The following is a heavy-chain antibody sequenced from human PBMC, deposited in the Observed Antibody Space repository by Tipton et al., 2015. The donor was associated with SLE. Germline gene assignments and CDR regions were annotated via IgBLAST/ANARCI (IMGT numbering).Heavy chain of an antibody. J-gene: IGHJ4*02. D-gene: IGHD1-26*01. CDR1: GGSFSGYY. Sequence: TLSLTCAVYGGSFSGYYWSWIRQHPGKGLEWIGYIYYSGSTYYNPSLKSRVTISVDTSKNQFSLKLSSVTAADTAVYYCARSAGGGYYFDYWGQGTLVTVSS. CDR3: ARSAGGGYYFDY. V-gene: IGHV4-31*11. CDR2: IYYSGST.